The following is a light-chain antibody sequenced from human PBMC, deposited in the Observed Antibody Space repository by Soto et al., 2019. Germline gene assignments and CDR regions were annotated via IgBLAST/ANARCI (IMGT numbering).Light chain of an antibody. CDR2: HAA. J-gene: IGKJ4*01. V-gene: IGKV3-15*01. Sequence: EIVMTQSPATLSVSPGERATLSCRASQSVSNNVAWYQQKPGQAPRLLIYHAATRATGIPARFSGSGSGTDVTLIISSLQSEDFAVYYCQQYNEWPLTFGGGTKVEIK. CDR3: QQYNEWPLT. CDR1: QSVSNN.